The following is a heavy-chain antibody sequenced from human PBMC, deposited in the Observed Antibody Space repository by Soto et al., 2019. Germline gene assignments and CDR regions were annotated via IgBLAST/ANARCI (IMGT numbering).Heavy chain of an antibody. D-gene: IGHD2-15*01. Sequence: EVQLVESGGGLVQPGGSLRLSCAASGFTFSSFWMTWVRQAPGKGLEWVANIKEDGSEKYYEDSVKGRFTISRDNDKKSLFLQMNRLRAEDTGIYYCASSVVVASTDGLDVWGQGTMVTVSS. CDR2: IKEDGSEK. CDR1: GFTFSSFW. J-gene: IGHJ3*01. V-gene: IGHV3-7*03. CDR3: ASSVVVASTDGLDV.